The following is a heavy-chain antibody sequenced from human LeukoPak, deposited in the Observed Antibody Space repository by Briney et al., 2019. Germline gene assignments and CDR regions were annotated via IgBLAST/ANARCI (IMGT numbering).Heavy chain of an antibody. J-gene: IGHJ6*02. V-gene: IGHV4-59*01. Sequence: PSETLSLTCTVSGGSISSYYWSWIRQPTGKGLEWIGYIYYSGSTNYNPSLKSRVTISVDTSKNQFSLKLSSVTAADTAVYYCARDLYYYGMDVWGQGTTVTVSS. CDR3: ARDLYYYGMDV. CDR2: IYYSGST. CDR1: GGSISSYY.